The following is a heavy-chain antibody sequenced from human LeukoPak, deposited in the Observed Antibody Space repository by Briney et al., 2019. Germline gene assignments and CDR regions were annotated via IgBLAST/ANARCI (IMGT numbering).Heavy chain of an antibody. CDR2: IHPGDSDT. V-gene: IGHV5-51*01. CDR3: ARSGYTSSRALFGWFDP. D-gene: IGHD2-15*01. CDR1: GYTFNSYW. J-gene: IGHJ5*02. Sequence: GESLQISCEGSGYTFNSYWIGWVRQLPGKGLEWMGIIHPGDSDTRYSPSFKGQVTISADKSINTAYLQWNSLKASDTAMYYCARSGYTSSRALFGWFDPWGQGTLVTVSS.